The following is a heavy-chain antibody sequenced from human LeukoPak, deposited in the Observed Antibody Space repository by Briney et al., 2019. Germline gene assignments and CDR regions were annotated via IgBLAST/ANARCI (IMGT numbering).Heavy chain of an antibody. CDR1: GYTISSGYY. V-gene: IGHV4-38-2*02. CDR3: ARPVDYYYYYMDV. D-gene: IGHD4-23*01. Sequence: PSETLSLTCTVSGYTISSGYYWGWIRQPPGKGVEWIGSIYHSGSTYYNPSLKSRVTISVDTSKNQFSLKLSSVTAADTAVYYCARPVDYYYYYMDVWGKGTTVTVSS. CDR2: IYHSGST. J-gene: IGHJ6*03.